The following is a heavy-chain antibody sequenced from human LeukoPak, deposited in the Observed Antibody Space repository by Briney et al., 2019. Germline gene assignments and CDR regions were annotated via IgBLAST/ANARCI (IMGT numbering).Heavy chain of an antibody. D-gene: IGHD3-22*01. CDR2: IYPGDSDT. CDR1: GYSFTSYW. V-gene: IGHV5-51*01. J-gene: IGHJ3*02. CDR3: ASQYYYDSSGTPNHDAFDI. Sequence: GESLKISCKGSGYSFTSYWIGWVRQMPGKGLEWMGIIYPGDSDTRYSPSFQGQVTISADKSISTAYLQWSSLKASDTAMYYCASQYYYDSSGTPNHDAFDIWGQGTMVTVS.